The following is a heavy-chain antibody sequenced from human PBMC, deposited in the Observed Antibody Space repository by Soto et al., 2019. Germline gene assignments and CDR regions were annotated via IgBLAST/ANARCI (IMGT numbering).Heavy chain of an antibody. D-gene: IGHD1-26*01. CDR1: GGTFSRYA. J-gene: IGHJ4*02. CDR2: IIPIFGKA. Sequence: QVQLVQSGAEVKKPGSSVKVSCKASGGTFSRYAISWVRQAPGQGLEWMGGIIPIFGKANYAQKFQGRVTITADESTYTAYMDLSSPRSDDTAVYYCARGWGEVGVTTPPAYWGQGTPVTVSS. V-gene: IGHV1-69*01. CDR3: ARGWGEVGVTTPPAY.